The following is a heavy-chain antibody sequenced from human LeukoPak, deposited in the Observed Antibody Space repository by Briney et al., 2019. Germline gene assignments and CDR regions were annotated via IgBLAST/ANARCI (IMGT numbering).Heavy chain of an antibody. J-gene: IGHJ6*03. CDR3: ARAGRGRGGLPNYHSYMDV. CDR1: GGTFSSYA. Sequence: ASVKVSCKASGGTFSSYAITWVRQAPGQGPEWMGGIIPMFGSTDYAQQFQGRVTISTDESTTTAYMELSSLRSQDTAVYYCARAGRGRGGLPNYHSYMDVWGKGTTVTVSS. V-gene: IGHV1-69*05. CDR2: IIPMFGST. D-gene: IGHD4-11*01.